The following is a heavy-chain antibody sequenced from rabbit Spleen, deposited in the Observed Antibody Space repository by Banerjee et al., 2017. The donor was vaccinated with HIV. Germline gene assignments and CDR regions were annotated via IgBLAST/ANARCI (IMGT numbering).Heavy chain of an antibody. V-gene: IGHV1S40*01. J-gene: IGHJ4*01. CDR3: ARGGGL. CDR1: GFSFSSRYY. CDR2: IDPVFGSA. Sequence: QSLEESGGDLVKPGASLTLTCTASGFSFSSRYYMSWVRQAPGKGLEWIGYIDPVFGSAYYASWVNGRFSISRENTQNTVSLQLNSLTAADTATYFCARGGGLWGPGTLVTVS.